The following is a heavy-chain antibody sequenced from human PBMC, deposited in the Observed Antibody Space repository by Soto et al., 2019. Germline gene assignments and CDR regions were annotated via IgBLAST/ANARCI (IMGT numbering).Heavy chain of an antibody. D-gene: IGHD3-3*01. CDR2: INSDSDNI. V-gene: IGHV3-48*02. CDR1: GWTFGTYS. CDR3: ARLYYDYV. J-gene: IGHJ6*02. Sequence: GGSLRLSCAASGWTFGTYSMNWVRQAPGKGLEWIAYINSDSDNIMYADSVKGRFTISRDNAKNSLFLQMNSLTDEDTAVYYCARLYYDYVWGRGTTVTVSS.